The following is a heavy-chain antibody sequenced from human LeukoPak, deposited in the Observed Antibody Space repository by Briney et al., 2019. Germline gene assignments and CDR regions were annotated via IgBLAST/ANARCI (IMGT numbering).Heavy chain of an antibody. CDR3: ASLGSVSGFDY. D-gene: IGHD3-10*01. CDR1: GFTFSSYS. Sequence: GGSLRLSCAASGFTFSSYSMMWVRQAPGKGLEWVSYISSSGSTIYYADSVKGRFTISRDNAKNSLYLQMNSLRAEDTAVYYRASLGSVSGFDYWGQGTLVTVSS. J-gene: IGHJ4*02. V-gene: IGHV3-48*04. CDR2: ISSSGSTI.